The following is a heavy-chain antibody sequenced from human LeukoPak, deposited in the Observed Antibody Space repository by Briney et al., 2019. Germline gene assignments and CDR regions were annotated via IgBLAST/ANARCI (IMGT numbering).Heavy chain of an antibody. D-gene: IGHD3-10*01. CDR2: ISWNSRSI. V-gene: IGHV3-9*01. CDR3: VKDIFRGTYSGIDY. CDR1: GFPFDDYA. Sequence: GGSLRLSCTASGFPFDDYAMHWVRQVPGKGLDWVSSISWNSRSIDYADSVKGRFIVARDNAQNSVSLQMNSLRPEDTAFYYCVKDIFRGTYSGIDYWGRGTLVTVSS. J-gene: IGHJ4*02.